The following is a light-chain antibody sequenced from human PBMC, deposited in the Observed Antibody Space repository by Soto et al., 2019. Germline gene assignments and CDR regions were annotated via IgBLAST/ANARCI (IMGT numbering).Light chain of an antibody. CDR2: EVS. J-gene: IGLJ1*01. CDR1: SSDVGGYNY. Sequence: QSALTQPASVSGSPGQSITISCTGTSSDVGGYNYVSWYQQHPGKAPKLMIYEVSNRPSGVSNRFSGSKSGNTASLTISGXXXXXXXDXYCSSYTSSSTLVFGTGTKVTVL. V-gene: IGLV2-14*01. CDR3: SSYTSSSTLV.